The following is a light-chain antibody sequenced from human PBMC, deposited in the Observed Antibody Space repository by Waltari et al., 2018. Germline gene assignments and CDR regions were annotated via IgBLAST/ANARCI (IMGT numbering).Light chain of an antibody. Sequence: EIVLTQSPGTLSLSPGERATLSCRASQSVTSNYLAWFKQKPGQAHRLLIHGASTRATGIPDRFSGSGSGTDFTLTISRLEPEDFVVYYCQRYGTSITFGGGTRVEIK. CDR3: QRYGTSIT. CDR1: QSVTSNY. J-gene: IGKJ4*01. V-gene: IGKV3-20*01. CDR2: GAS.